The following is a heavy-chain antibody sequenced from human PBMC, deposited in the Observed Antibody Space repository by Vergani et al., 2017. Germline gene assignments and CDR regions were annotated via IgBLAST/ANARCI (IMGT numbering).Heavy chain of an antibody. V-gene: IGHV2-70*01. CDR2: IDWDDDK. CDR3: ARVTVTDYYYYYMDV. J-gene: IGHJ6*03. Sequence: QVTLRESGPALVKPTQTLTLTCTFSGFSLSTSGMCVSWIRQPPGKALEWLALIDWDDDKYYSTSLKTRLTISKDTSKNQVVLTMTNMDPVDTATYYCARVTVTDYYYYYMDVWGKGTTVTVSS. CDR1: GFSLSTSGMC. D-gene: IGHD4-11*01.